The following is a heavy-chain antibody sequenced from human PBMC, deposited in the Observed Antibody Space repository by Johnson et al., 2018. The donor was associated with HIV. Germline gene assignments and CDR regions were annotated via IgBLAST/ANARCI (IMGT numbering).Heavy chain of an antibody. J-gene: IGHJ3*02. CDR2: ISSGGDT. V-gene: IGHV3-66*01. Sequence: VQLVESGGGLVQPGGSLTLSCAAPGFSVSSYYMTWVRQAPGKGLDWVSVISSGGDTYYADSVRGRFSISRDNAKNSLYLQMNSLRDEDTAVYYCARDSTPWGGDSVAYSFDIWGQGRMVTVSS. CDR3: ARDSTPWGGDSVAYSFDI. CDR1: GFSVSSYY. D-gene: IGHD4-17*01.